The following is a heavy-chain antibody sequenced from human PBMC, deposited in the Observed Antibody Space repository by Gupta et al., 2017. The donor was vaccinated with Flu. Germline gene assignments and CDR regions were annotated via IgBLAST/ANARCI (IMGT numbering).Heavy chain of an antibody. J-gene: IGHJ4*02. CDR2: TSGSGGST. CDR1: GFTFSSYA. Sequence: EVQLLESGGGLVQPGGSLRLSCAASGFTFSSYAMSWVRQAPGKGLEWVSATSGSGGSTYYADSVKGRFTISRDNSKNTLYLQMNSLRAEDTAVYYCARDHRYGAGGDYWGQGTLVTVSS. CDR3: ARDHRYGAGGDY. D-gene: IGHD5-18*01. V-gene: IGHV3-23*01.